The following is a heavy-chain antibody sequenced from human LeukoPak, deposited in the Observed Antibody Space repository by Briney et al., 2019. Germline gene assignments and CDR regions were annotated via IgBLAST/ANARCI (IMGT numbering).Heavy chain of an antibody. V-gene: IGHV3-23*01. CDR3: AKRRTTVITMDYFAY. CDR2: ISGGAGTP. CDR1: GFTFSSYA. J-gene: IGHJ4*02. Sequence: TGGSLRLSCAASGFTFSSYAMSWVRQAPGKGLEWVSGISGGAGTPYYADSVKGRFTISRDNSKSTLYLQMTSLRAEDTAVYYCAKRRTTVITMDYFAYWGQGTLVTVSS. D-gene: IGHD4-17*01.